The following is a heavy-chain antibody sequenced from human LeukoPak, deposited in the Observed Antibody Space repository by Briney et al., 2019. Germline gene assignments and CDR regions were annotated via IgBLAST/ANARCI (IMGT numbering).Heavy chain of an antibody. J-gene: IGHJ4*02. V-gene: IGHV3-48*01. Sequence: QPGGSLRLSCAASGFSFSSYSMNWVRQAPGKGLEWVSYITWSSTTIYYADSVKGRFTISRDNSKNTVYLQMNSLRADDTAVYYCAKDSGYNYDYWGQGTLVTVSS. CDR1: GFSFSSYS. CDR3: AKDSGYNYDY. CDR2: ITWSSTTI. D-gene: IGHD5-24*01.